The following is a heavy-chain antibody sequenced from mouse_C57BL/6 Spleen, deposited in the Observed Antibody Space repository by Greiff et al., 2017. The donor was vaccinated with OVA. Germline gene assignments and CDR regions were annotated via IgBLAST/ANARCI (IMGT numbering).Heavy chain of an antibody. J-gene: IGHJ4*01. CDR2: IGPGSGST. CDR3: ARSGPSYAMDY. Sequence: QVHVQQSGAELVKPGASVKISCKASGYTFTDYYINWVKQRPGQGLEWIGKIGPGSGSTYYNEKFKGKATLTADKSSSTAYMQLSSLTSEDSAVDFCARSGPSYAMDYWGQGTSVTVSS. CDR1: GYTFTDYY. V-gene: IGHV1-77*01. D-gene: IGHD4-1*01.